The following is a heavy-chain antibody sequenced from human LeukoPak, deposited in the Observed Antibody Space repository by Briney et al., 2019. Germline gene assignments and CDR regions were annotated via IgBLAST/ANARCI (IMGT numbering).Heavy chain of an antibody. CDR1: GFTFSSYW. CDR3: ARDKIVGASKLDY. CDR2: IKQDESEK. V-gene: IGHV3-7*01. D-gene: IGHD1-26*01. Sequence: GGSLRLSCAASGFTFSSYWMSWVRQAPGKGLEWVAHIKQDESEKYHVDSVKGRFTISRDNAKNSLYLQMNSLRAEDTAIYYCARDKIVGASKLDYWGQGTLVTVSS. J-gene: IGHJ4*02.